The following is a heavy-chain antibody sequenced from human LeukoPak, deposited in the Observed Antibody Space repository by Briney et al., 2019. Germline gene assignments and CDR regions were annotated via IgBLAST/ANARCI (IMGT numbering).Heavy chain of an antibody. J-gene: IGHJ6*03. Sequence: GRSLRLSCAASGFTFSSYGMHWVRQAPGKGLEWVAVISYDGSNKYYADSVKGRFTISRDNSKNTLYLQMNSLRAEDTAVYYCARDPYSGGYGDYYYYYMDVWGKGTTVTISS. D-gene: IGHD1-26*01. CDR1: GFTFSSYG. CDR2: ISYDGSNK. V-gene: IGHV3-30*03. CDR3: ARDPYSGGYGDYYYYYMDV.